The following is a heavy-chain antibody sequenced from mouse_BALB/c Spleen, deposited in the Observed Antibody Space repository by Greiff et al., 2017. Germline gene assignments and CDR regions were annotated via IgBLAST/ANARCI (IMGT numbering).Heavy chain of an antibody. J-gene: IGHJ4*01. Sequence: VQLQQSGAELVRPGTSVKVSCKASGYAFTNYLIEWVKQRPGQGLEWIGVINPGSGGTNYNEKFKGKATLTADKSSSTAYMQLSSLTSDDSAVYFCARKPGAMDYWGQGTSVTVSS. CDR1: GYAFTNYL. CDR2: INPGSGGT. CDR3: ARKPGAMDY. V-gene: IGHV1-54*03.